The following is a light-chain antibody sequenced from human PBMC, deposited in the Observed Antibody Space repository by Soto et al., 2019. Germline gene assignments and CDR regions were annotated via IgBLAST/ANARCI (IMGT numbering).Light chain of an antibody. V-gene: IGKV3-11*01. Sequence: EIVLTQSPVTLSLSPGDRATLSCRVSQNVGSYLAWFQQQPGQAPRLLIYGASNRATGIPARFSGSGSGTDFTLSISSLGPDDFAVYCWQQRRFRPPWPFGRGTKVEMK. CDR1: QNVGSY. CDR3: QQRRFRPPWP. J-gene: IGKJ1*01. CDR2: GAS.